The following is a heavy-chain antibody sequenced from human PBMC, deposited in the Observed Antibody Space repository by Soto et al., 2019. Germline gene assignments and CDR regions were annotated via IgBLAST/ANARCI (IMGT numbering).Heavy chain of an antibody. J-gene: IGHJ4*02. CDR2: VYNIGST. CDR1: GGSISSGGYF. V-gene: IGHV4-30-4*01. Sequence: QVQLQESGPGLVEPSQTLSLTCTVSGGSISSGGYFWSWIRQPPGKGLEWIGHVYNIGSTYSNPSPTSRVTISVDTAKNQFSLRLSFATAADTAVYYCARGPAGDKVDYWGQGTLVTVSS. D-gene: IGHD7-27*01. CDR3: ARGPAGDKVDY.